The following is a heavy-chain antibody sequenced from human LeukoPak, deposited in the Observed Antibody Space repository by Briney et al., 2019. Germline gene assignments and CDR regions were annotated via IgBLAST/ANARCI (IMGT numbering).Heavy chain of an antibody. Sequence: SETLSLTCTVSGGSISSSSYYWGWIRQPPGKGLEWIGSIYYSGSTYYNPSLKSRVTISVDTSKTQFSLKLSSVTAADTAVYYCARQGGCSSTSCYSPLFDYWGQGTLVTVSS. D-gene: IGHD2-2*01. J-gene: IGHJ4*02. CDR2: IYYSGST. V-gene: IGHV4-39*01. CDR1: GGSISSSSYY. CDR3: ARQGGCSSTSCYSPLFDY.